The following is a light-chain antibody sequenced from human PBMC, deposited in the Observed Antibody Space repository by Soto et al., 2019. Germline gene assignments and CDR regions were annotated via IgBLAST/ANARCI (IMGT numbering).Light chain of an antibody. Sequence: DIQMTQSPASLSSSVGDRVTITCRANENISRYLNWYQQKPGKAPKLLIYAASSLQSEVPSRFSGSGSGTEFPLTISRLQDDDSANYYRQQYNSPTTFGQGTRLENK. CDR1: ENISRY. V-gene: IGKV1-39*01. J-gene: IGKJ5*01. CDR3: QQYNSPTT. CDR2: AAS.